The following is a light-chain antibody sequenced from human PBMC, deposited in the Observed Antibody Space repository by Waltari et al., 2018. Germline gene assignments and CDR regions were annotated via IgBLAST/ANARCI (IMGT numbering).Light chain of an antibody. CDR3: QQYYSSPPT. Sequence: DIVMTQSPDSLAVSLGERATINCKSSQNLLYSSNNKNFLGWYQLKPGQSPKLLIYWSSTRESGVPDRFGGSGSETDFTLTISSLQAEDVAVYYCQQYYSSPPTFGQGTRVEI. CDR1: QNLLYSSNNKNF. V-gene: IGKV4-1*01. CDR2: WSS. J-gene: IGKJ1*01.